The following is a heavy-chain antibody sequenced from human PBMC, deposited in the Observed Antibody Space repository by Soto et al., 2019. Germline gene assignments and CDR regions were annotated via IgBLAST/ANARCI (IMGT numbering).Heavy chain of an antibody. CDR2: IDPSGSST. CDR1: GNTLTSHW. D-gene: IGHD1-7*01. V-gene: IGHV1-46*01. Sequence: QVQVVQSGAELKKPGASVKVSCKASGNTLTSHWMHWVRQAPGQGLEWMGVIDPSGSSTIYAQKFQGRVTMTRDTSTSTVSMEVNSLRSEDTAVYYCARSLPGTYGAFDLWGQGTMVTVSS. CDR3: ARSLPGTYGAFDL. J-gene: IGHJ3*01.